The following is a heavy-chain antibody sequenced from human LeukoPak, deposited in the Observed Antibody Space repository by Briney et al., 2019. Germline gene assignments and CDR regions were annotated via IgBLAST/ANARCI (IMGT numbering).Heavy chain of an antibody. CDR3: AKSGSSGWYFDY. Sequence: GGSLRLSCAASGFTFSSYAMSWVRQAPGKGLEWVAVISYDGSNKYYADSVKGRFTISRDNSKNTLYLQMNSLRAEDTAVYYCAKSGSSGWYFDYWGQGTLVTVSS. CDR2: ISYDGSNK. V-gene: IGHV3-30*18. CDR1: GFTFSSYA. J-gene: IGHJ4*02. D-gene: IGHD6-19*01.